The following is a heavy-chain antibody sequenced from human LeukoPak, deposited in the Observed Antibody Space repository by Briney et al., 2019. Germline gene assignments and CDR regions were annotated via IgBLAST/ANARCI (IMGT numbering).Heavy chain of an antibody. Sequence: ASVTVSCKASGGTFSSYAISWVRQAPGQGLEWMGGIIPIFGAANYAQKFQGRVTITADESTSTAYMELSSLRSEDTAVYYCARSYADYDFWSGPLNGHYYYYMDVWGKGTTVTVSS. J-gene: IGHJ6*03. D-gene: IGHD3-3*01. CDR2: IIPIFGAA. CDR1: GGTFSSYA. V-gene: IGHV1-69*13. CDR3: ARSYADYDFWSGPLNGHYYYYMDV.